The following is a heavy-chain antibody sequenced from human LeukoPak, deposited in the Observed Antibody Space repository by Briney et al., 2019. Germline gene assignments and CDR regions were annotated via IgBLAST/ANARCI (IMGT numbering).Heavy chain of an antibody. CDR3: ARDAWNTAMPNY. CDR1: GGTLSSYA. J-gene: IGHJ4*02. CDR2: IIPIFGTA. V-gene: IGHV1-69*05. D-gene: IGHD5-18*01. Sequence: GSSVKVSCKASGGTLSSYAISWVRQAPGQGLEWMGGIIPIFGTANYAQKFQGRVTITTDESTSTAYMELSSLRSEDTAVYYCARDAWNTAMPNYWGQGTLVTVSS.